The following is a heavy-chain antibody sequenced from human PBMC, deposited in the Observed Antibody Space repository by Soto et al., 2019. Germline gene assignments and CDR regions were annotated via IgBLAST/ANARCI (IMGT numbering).Heavy chain of an antibody. J-gene: IGHJ1*01. Sequence: ASVKVSCTASGYTFTSYAMHWVRQAPGQRLEWMGWINAGNGNTKYSQKFQGRVTITRDTSASTAYMELSSLRSEDTAVYYCARGLGYSSSWQYFQHWGQGTLVTVSS. CDR3: ARGLGYSSSWQYFQH. CDR2: INAGNGNT. CDR1: GYTFTSYA. D-gene: IGHD6-13*01. V-gene: IGHV1-3*01.